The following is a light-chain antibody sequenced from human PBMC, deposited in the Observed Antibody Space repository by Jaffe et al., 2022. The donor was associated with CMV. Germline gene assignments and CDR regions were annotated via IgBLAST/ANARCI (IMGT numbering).Light chain of an antibody. CDR2: KAS. V-gene: IGKV1-5*03. J-gene: IGKJ5*01. CDR1: QSISNW. CDR3: QQYNYNSLSIT. Sequence: DIQMTQSPSTLSASVGDRVTITCRASQSISNWLAWYQQKPGKAPKLLIYKASSLESGVPSRFSGSGSGTEFTLTISSLQPDDFATYYCQQYNYNSLSITFGQGTRLEIK.